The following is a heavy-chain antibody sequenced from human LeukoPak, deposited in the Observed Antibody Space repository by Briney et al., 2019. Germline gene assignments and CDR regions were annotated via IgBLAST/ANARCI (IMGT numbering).Heavy chain of an antibody. CDR3: ARDYPKNQITMIVVVRD. D-gene: IGHD3-22*01. J-gene: IGHJ4*02. V-gene: IGHV3-7*01. CDR2: IKQDGSEK. CDR1: GFTFSSYW. Sequence: PGGSLRLSCAASGFTFSSYWMSWVRQAPGKGLEWVANIKQDGSEKYYVDSVKGRFTISRDNAKNSLYLQMNSLRAEDTAVYYCARDYPKNQITMIVVVRDWGQGTLVTVSS.